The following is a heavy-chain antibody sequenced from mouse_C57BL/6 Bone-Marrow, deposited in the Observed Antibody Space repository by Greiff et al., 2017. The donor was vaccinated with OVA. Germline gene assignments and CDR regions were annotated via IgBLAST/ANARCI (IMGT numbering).Heavy chain of an antibody. D-gene: IGHD1-1*01. CDR1: GYTFTSYD. CDR2: IYPRDGST. V-gene: IGHV1-85*01. J-gene: IGHJ3*01. CDR3: ARWGRDYYGSSYDWFAY. Sequence: VKLMESGPELVKPGASVKLSCKASGYTFTSYDINWVKQRPGPGLEWIGWIYPRDGSTKYNEKFKGKATLTVDTSSSTAYMELHSLTSEDSAVYFCARWGRDYYGSSYDWFAYWGQGTLVTVSA.